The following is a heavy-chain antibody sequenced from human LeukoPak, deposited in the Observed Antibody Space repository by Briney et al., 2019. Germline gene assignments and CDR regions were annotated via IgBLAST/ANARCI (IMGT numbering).Heavy chain of an antibody. D-gene: IGHD3-3*01. CDR1: GFSFSSYS. CDR3: ARDAYDDASES. CDR2: ISSSSSYI. Sequence: GGSLRLSCAASGFSFSSYSMNWVRQAPGKGLEWVSSISSSSSYIYYADSVKGRFTISRDNAKNSLYLQMNGLRADDTAIYYCARDAYDDASESWGQGTLVTVSS. J-gene: IGHJ5*02. V-gene: IGHV3-21*01.